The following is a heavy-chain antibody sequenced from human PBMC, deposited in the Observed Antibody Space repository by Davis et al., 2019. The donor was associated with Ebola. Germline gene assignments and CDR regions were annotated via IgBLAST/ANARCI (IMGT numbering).Heavy chain of an antibody. CDR2: IYYSGST. CDR1: GGSISSYY. D-gene: IGHD6-19*01. V-gene: IGHV4-59*01. J-gene: IGHJ4*02. Sequence: PSETLSLTCTVSGGSISSYYWSWIRQPPGKGLEWIGYIYYSGSTNYNPSLKSRVTISVDTSKNQFSLKLSSVTAADTAVYYCARVRSGWGNFDYWGQGTLVTVSS. CDR3: ARVRSGWGNFDY.